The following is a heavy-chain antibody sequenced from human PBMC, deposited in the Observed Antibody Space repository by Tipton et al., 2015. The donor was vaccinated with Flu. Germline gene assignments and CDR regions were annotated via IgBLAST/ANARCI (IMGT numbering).Heavy chain of an antibody. CDR1: GFTFRNFA. J-gene: IGHJ4*02. CDR2: INELGNAA. D-gene: IGHD2-21*01. Sequence: SLRLSCAVSGFTFRNFAMTWVRQAPGKGLEWVSTINELGNAAIYAASVTGRFTTSRDNSKNTLSLQMNGLAAEDTAVYCCAKGHGDSFPTSRIFDWWGQGTLVNVSS. V-gene: IGHV3-23*01. CDR3: AKGHGDSFPTSRIFDW.